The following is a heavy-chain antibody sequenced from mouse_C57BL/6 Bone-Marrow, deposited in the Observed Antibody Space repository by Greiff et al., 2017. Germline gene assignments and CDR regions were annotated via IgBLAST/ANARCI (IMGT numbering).Heavy chain of an antibody. CDR3: ARMGITTDWYYDV. D-gene: IGHD1-1*01. Sequence: QVTLKVCGPGLLQPSQSLSLTCSFSGFSLSTFGMGVGWIRQPSGMGLEWLAHIWWDDDKYYNPALKSRLTISKATSKNQVFLKIANVDTAVTATYDCARMGITTDWYYDVWGTGTTVTVSA. V-gene: IGHV8-8*01. CDR1: GFSLSTFGMG. CDR2: IWWDDDK. J-gene: IGHJ1*03.